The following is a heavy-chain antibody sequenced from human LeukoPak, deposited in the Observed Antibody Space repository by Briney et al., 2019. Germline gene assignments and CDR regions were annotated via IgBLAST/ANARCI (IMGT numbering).Heavy chain of an antibody. D-gene: IGHD3-22*01. Sequence: SETLSLTCTVSGASISNYYWTWIRQPAAKGLEGIGRIYPSGTTNYNPSLKGRVTMSVDTSNNQFSLKLSSVTAADTAVYYCARNYYDRSNFDYWGQGTLVTVSS. V-gene: IGHV4-4*07. J-gene: IGHJ4*02. CDR3: ARNYYDRSNFDY. CDR1: GASISNYY. CDR2: IYPSGTT.